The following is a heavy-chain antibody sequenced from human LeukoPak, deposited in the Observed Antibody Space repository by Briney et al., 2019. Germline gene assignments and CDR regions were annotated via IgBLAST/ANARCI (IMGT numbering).Heavy chain of an antibody. D-gene: IGHD4-17*01. Sequence: SVKVSCEASGGTFSSYAISWVRQAPGQGLEWMGGIIPIFGTANYAQKFQGRVTITADESTSTAYMELSSLRSEDTAVYYCASRRTVTTPGAFDIWGQGTMVTVSS. CDR3: ASRRTVTTPGAFDI. V-gene: IGHV1-69*13. CDR2: IIPIFGTA. CDR1: GGTFSSYA. J-gene: IGHJ3*02.